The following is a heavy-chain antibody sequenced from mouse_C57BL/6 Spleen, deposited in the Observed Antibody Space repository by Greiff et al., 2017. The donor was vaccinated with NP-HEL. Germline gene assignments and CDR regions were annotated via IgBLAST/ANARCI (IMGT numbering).Heavy chain of an antibody. D-gene: IGHD2-1*01. V-gene: IGHV1-82*01. CDR2: IYPGDGDT. J-gene: IGHJ3*01. Sequence: VQLQESGPELVKPGASVKISCKASGYAFSSSWMNWVKQRPGKGLEWIGRIYPGDGDTNYNGKFKGKATLTADKSSSTAYMQLSSLTSEDSAVYFCARGDGNYPAWFAYWGQGTLVTVSA. CDR1: GYAFSSSW. CDR3: ARGDGNYPAWFAY.